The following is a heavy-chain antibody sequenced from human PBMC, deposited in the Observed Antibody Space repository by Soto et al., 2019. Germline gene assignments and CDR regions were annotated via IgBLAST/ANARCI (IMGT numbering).Heavy chain of an antibody. CDR1: GYTFTSYY. Sequence: GASVKVSCKASGYTFTSYYMHWVRQAPGQGLEWMGIINPSGGSTSYAQKFQGRVTMTRDTSTSTVYMELSSLRSEDTAVYYCARDRAEGYCSSTSCYALYYGMDVWGQGTTVTVSS. V-gene: IGHV1-46*01. CDR3: ARDRAEGYCSSTSCYALYYGMDV. D-gene: IGHD2-2*01. CDR2: INPSGGST. J-gene: IGHJ6*02.